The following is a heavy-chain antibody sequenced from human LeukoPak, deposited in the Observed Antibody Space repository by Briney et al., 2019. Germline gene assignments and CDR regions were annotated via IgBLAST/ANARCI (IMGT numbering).Heavy chain of an antibody. CDR2: VSYSGTT. CDR1: GGSISSYY. Sequence: SETLSLTCTVSGGSISSYYWIWIRQPPGKGLEWIGYVSYSGTTNYNPSLKSRVTISLDTSKNQFSLKLSSVTAADTAVYYCATSRTMGATDWFDPWGQGTLVIVSS. CDR3: ATSRTMGATDWFDP. V-gene: IGHV4-59*01. D-gene: IGHD1-26*01. J-gene: IGHJ5*02.